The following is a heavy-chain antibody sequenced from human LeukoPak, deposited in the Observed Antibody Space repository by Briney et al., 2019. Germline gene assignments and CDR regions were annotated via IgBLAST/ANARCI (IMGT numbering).Heavy chain of an antibody. CDR2: INHSGST. V-gene: IGHV4-34*01. J-gene: IGHJ4*02. CDR1: GGSFSGYY. CDR3: ASTHYDILTGYPTPPDY. Sequence: PSETLSLTCAVYGGSFSGYYWGWIRQPPGKGLEWIGEINHSGSTNYNPSLKSRVTISVDTSKNQFSLKLSSVTAADTAVYYCASTHYDILTGYPTPPDYWGQGTLVTVSS. D-gene: IGHD3-9*01.